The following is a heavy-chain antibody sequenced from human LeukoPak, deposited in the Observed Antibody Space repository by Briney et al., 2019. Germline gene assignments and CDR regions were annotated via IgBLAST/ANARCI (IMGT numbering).Heavy chain of an antibody. J-gene: IGHJ4*02. Sequence: GGSLRLFCAASGFTFRSYRMSWVRHAPGKGREWFSSIRGSCSYIYYADSVTRRFTISRDIATKPLYLQMNSQRLEDTCVSYGARDDDYNFCYWGEGTLVSVSS. D-gene: IGHD5-24*01. CDR1: GFTFRSYR. CDR3: ARDDDYNFCY. V-gene: IGHV3-21*01. CDR2: IRGSCSYI.